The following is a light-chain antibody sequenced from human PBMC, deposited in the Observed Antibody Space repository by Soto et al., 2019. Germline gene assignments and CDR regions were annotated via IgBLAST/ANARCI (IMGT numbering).Light chain of an antibody. Sequence: DIQMTQSPSSLSASVGDRVTIACRASQGISNYLVWYQQKPGKVPKLLLYAASTLQSGVPSRFSGSGSGTDFTLTITNLPPEDFSTYYCQKYNGDQWTFGQGTKVEIK. CDR2: AAS. J-gene: IGKJ1*01. CDR1: QGISNY. V-gene: IGKV1-27*01. CDR3: QKYNGDQWT.